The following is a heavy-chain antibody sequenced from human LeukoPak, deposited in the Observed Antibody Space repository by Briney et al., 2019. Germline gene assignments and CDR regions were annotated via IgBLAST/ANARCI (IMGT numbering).Heavy chain of an antibody. Sequence: SETLSLTCTVSGVSISSSSYYWGWIRQPPGKGLEWIGYVDHTGSTNFNPSLNGRVSISRDTTNNLFSLRLRSVTAADTAVYYCASRQLVIDYWGQGTLVTVSS. V-gene: IGHV4-61*03. CDR3: ASRQLVIDY. CDR2: VDHTGST. J-gene: IGHJ4*02. D-gene: IGHD1-1*01. CDR1: GVSISSSSYY.